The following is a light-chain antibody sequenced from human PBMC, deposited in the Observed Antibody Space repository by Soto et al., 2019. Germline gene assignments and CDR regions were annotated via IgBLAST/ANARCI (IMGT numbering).Light chain of an antibody. J-gene: IGLJ2*01. V-gene: IGLV2-14*01. CDR2: NIR. Sequence: QSVMTQSASVSGSPGQSITISCTGTSGDIGTYKYVSWYQQYPGKAPKLIIYNIRGRPSGVSSRFSGSQSGNTASLAISGLRAEDEADYFCSAYVDSGAVIFGRGTKLTVL. CDR1: SGDIGTYKY. CDR3: SAYVDSGAVI.